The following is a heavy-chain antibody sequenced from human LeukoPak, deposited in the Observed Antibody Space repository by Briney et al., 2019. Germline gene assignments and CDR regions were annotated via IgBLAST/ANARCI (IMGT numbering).Heavy chain of an antibody. D-gene: IGHD6-19*01. CDR1: GFTFDDYA. Sequence: SLRLSCAASGFTFDDYAMHWVRQAPGKGLEWVSGISWNSGSIGYADSVKGRFTISRDNAKNSLYLQMNSLRAEDTALYYCAKGKSYSSGSATDYWGQGTLVTVSS. J-gene: IGHJ4*02. CDR2: ISWNSGSI. V-gene: IGHV3-9*01. CDR3: AKGKSYSSGSATDY.